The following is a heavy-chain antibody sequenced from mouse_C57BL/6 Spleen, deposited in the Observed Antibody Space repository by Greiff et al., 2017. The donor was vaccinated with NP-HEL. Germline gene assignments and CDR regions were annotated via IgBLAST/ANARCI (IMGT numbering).Heavy chain of an antibody. V-gene: IGHV1-50*01. Sequence: VQLQQPGAELVKPGASVKLSCKASGYTFTSYWMQWVKQRPGQGLEWIGEIDPSDSYTNYNQKFKGKATLTVDTSSSTAYMQLSSLTSEDSAVYYCARYPRTTGGNYAMDYWGQGTSVTVSS. J-gene: IGHJ4*01. CDR2: IDPSDSYT. CDR3: ARYPRTTGGNYAMDY. CDR1: GYTFTSYW. D-gene: IGHD1-1*01.